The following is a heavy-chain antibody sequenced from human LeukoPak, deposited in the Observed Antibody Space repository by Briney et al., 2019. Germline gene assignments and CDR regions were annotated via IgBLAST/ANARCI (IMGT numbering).Heavy chain of an antibody. CDR2: MNPNSGNT. J-gene: IGHJ4*02. CDR1: GYTFTSYD. Sequence: ASVKVSCKASGYTFTSYDINWVRQATGQGLEWMGWMNPNSGNTGYAQKFQGRVTITRNTSISTAYMELSSLRSEDTAVYYCARTNYDFWSGYPNPFDYWGQGTLVTVSS. V-gene: IGHV1-8*03. CDR3: ARTNYDFWSGYPNPFDY. D-gene: IGHD3-3*01.